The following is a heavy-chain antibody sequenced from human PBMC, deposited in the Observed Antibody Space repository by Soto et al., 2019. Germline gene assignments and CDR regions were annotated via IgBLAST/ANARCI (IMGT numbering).Heavy chain of an antibody. D-gene: IGHD4-17*01. CDR3: TRANDYGDYYYYMDV. CDR1: GFTFGDYA. CDR2: IRSKAYGGTT. Sequence: GGSLRLSCTASGFTFGDYAMSWFRQAPGKGLEWVGFIRSKAYGGTTEYAASVKGRFTISREDSKSIAYLQMNSLKTEDTAVYYGTRANDYGDYYYYMDVWGKGTTVTVSS. V-gene: IGHV3-49*03. J-gene: IGHJ6*03.